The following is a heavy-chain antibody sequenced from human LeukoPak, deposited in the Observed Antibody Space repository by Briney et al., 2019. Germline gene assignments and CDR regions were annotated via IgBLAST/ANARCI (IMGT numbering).Heavy chain of an antibody. J-gene: IGHJ5*02. Sequence: GASVKVSCKASGYTFIGYYMHWVRQAPRQGLEWMGWINPNSGGTNYAQKFQGRVTMTRDTSISTAYMELSRLRSDDTAVYYCARIGFSITMVRGVIWNWFDPWGQGTLVTVSS. CDR3: ARIGFSITMVRGVIWNWFDP. D-gene: IGHD3-10*01. CDR1: GYTFIGYY. CDR2: INPNSGGT. V-gene: IGHV1-2*02.